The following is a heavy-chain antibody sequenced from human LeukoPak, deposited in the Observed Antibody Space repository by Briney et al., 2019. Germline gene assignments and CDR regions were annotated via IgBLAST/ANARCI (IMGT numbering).Heavy chain of an antibody. D-gene: IGHD3-10*01. V-gene: IGHV4-31*03. CDR3: ARGRFYGFSGDS. CDR1: GGAIGSDGYY. CDR2: IYYSGSA. J-gene: IGHJ4*02. Sequence: SETLSLTCSVSGGAIGSDGYYWNWIRQPPGKGLEWTGYIYYSGSASYNPSLKSRVTISVDTSKNQFSLRLSSVTAADTAVYYCARGRFYGFSGDSWGQGSLVTVSS.